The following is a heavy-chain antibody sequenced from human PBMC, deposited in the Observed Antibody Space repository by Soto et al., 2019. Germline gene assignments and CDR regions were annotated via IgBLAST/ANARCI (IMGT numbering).Heavy chain of an antibody. D-gene: IGHD6-13*01. V-gene: IGHV3-48*03. CDR3: ARGEVIAAAGVFDY. CDR2: ISSSGSTI. CDR1: GFTFSSYE. J-gene: IGHJ4*02. Sequence: EVQLVESVGGLVQPGGSLRLSCAASGFTFSSYEMNWVRQAPGKGLEWVSYISSSGSTIYYADSVKGRFTISRDNAKNSLYLQMNSLRAEDTAVYYCARGEVIAAAGVFDYWGQGTLVTVSS.